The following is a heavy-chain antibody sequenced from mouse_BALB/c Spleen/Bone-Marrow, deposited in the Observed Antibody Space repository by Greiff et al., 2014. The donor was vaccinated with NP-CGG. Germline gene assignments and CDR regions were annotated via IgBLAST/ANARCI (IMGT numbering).Heavy chain of an antibody. J-gene: IGHJ4*01. CDR3: ARITTATGAMDY. CDR1: GLSLTSYG. V-gene: IGHV2-9*02. CDR2: IWAGGGT. D-gene: IGHD1-2*01. Sequence: QVQLKESGPGLVALSQSLSITCTVSGLSLTSYGVHWVRQPPGKGLEWLGVIWAGGGTNYNSALVSRLSISKDNSKSQVFLKMNSLQTDDTAMYYCARITTATGAMDYWGQGTSVTVSS.